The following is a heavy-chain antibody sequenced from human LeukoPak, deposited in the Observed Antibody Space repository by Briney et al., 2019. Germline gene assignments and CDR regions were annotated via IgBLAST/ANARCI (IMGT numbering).Heavy chain of an antibody. D-gene: IGHD3-10*01. CDR1: GFTFSSYV. J-gene: IGHJ6*03. CDR3: AKGHNGDYGSSRYYYYMDV. CDR2: ITYDGSNE. Sequence: PGRSLRLSCAASGFTFSSYVMHWVRQAPGKGLEWVAIITYDGSNEYYADSVKGRFTISRDNSKNTLYLLMNSLRAEDTAVYYCAKGHNGDYGSSRYYYYMDVWGKGTTVTVSS. V-gene: IGHV3-30*04.